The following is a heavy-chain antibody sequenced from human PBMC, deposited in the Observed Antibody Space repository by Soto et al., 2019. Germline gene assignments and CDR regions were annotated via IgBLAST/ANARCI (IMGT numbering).Heavy chain of an antibody. CDR2: IYYSGST. D-gene: IGHD5-12*01. V-gene: IGHV4-59*01. Sequence: SETLALTCTVSGGSISSYYWSWIRQPPGKGLEWIGYIYYSGSTNYNPSLKSRGPISLDTSQNQCSLELSSVTAADTAVYYGARAPLGGYHNVDDWGQGTLVTVS. CDR3: ARAPLGGYHNVDD. CDR1: GGSISSYY. J-gene: IGHJ4*02.